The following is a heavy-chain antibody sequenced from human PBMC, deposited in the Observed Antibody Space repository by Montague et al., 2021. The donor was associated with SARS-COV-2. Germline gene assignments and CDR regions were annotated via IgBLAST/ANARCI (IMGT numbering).Heavy chain of an antibody. CDR2: TYHRYKWYL. D-gene: IGHD3-22*01. CDR3: ARAPYSSGFYGMDV. Sequence: CAISGDSVVANRAGWGGHRPSLSRGRELLCWTYHRYKWYLDYVVAVKGRITINADTSRNQFSLQLNSVTPEDTAVYYCARAPYSSGFYGMDVWGQGTTVTVSS. V-gene: IGHV6-1*01. J-gene: IGHJ6*02. CDR1: GDSVVANRAG.